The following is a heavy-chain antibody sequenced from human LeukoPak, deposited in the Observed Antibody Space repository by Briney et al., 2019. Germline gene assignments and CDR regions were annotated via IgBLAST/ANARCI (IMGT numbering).Heavy chain of an antibody. J-gene: IGHJ4*02. D-gene: IGHD3-16*02. CDR3: ARYVWGSYPTFEDC. CDR2: ISYSGST. Sequence: PSETLSLTCTVSGGSISSYYWSWIRQPPGKGLEWIGYISYSGSTNYNPSLKSRVTISVDTSKNQFSLKLSSVTAVDTAVYYCARYVWGSYPTFEDCWGQGTLVTVSS. CDR1: GGSISSYY. V-gene: IGHV4-59*01.